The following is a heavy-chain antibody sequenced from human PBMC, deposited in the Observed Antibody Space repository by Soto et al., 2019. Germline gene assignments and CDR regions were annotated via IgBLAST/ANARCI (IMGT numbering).Heavy chain of an antibody. CDR2: MNPNSGNT. CDR3: ASGKRITMIVVVIRLGTWAFDI. J-gene: IGHJ3*02. V-gene: IGHV1-8*01. D-gene: IGHD3-22*01. Sequence: ASVKVSCKASGYTFTSYDINWVRQATGQGLERMGWMNPNSGNTGYAQKFQGRVTMTRNTSISTAYMELSSLRSEDTAVYYCASGKRITMIVVVIRLGTWAFDIWGQGTMVTVSS. CDR1: GYTFTSYD.